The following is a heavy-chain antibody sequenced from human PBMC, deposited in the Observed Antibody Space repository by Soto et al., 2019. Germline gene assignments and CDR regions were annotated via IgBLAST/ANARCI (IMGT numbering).Heavy chain of an antibody. Sequence: GGSLRLSCAASGFTFDDYTMHWVRQAPGKGLEWVSLISWDGGSTYYADSVKGRFTISRDNSKNSLYLQMNSLRTEDTALYYCAKDNSGYCSGGSCYSGTFDPWGQGTLVTVSS. D-gene: IGHD2-15*01. CDR3: AKDNSGYCSGGSCYSGTFDP. V-gene: IGHV3-43*01. J-gene: IGHJ5*02. CDR1: GFTFDDYT. CDR2: ISWDGGST.